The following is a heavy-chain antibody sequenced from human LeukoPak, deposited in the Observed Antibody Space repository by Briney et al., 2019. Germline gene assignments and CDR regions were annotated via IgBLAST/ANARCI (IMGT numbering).Heavy chain of an antibody. V-gene: IGHV4-34*01. CDR3: ASRKETLDY. Sequence: LSLTCAVYGGSFSGYYWSWIRQPPGKGLEWIGEINHSGSTNYNPSLKSRVTISVDTSKNQFSLKLSSVTAADTAVYYCASRKETLDYWGQGTLVTVSS. J-gene: IGHJ4*02. D-gene: IGHD1-14*01. CDR2: INHSGST. CDR1: GGSFSGYY.